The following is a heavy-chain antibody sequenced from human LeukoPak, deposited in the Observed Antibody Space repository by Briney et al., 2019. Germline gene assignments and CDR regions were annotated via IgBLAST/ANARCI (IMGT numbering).Heavy chain of an antibody. J-gene: IGHJ1*01. V-gene: IGHV4-39*01. D-gene: IGHD3-22*01. Sequence: SETLSLTCTVSGDSISSSSYYWGRVRQLPRKGLEWIGDIYYSGSSYYSPSLKSRVTISLDTSKNQFSLKLRSVTAADTAVYYCARRRYYDSTGFLDWGQGSLVSVSS. CDR3: ARRRYYDSTGFLD. CDR2: IYYSGSS. CDR1: GDSISSSSYY.